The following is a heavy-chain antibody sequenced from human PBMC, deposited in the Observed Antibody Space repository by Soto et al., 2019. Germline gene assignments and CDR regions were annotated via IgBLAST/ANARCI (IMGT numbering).Heavy chain of an antibody. CDR1: GGSISSGDYY. V-gene: IGHV4-30-4*01. Sequence: KPSETLSLTCTVSGGSISSGDYYWSWIRQPPGKGLEWIGYIYYSGSTYYNPSLKSRVTISVDTSKNQFSLKLSSVTAADTAVYYCARGRYGDSSGYYYIDYWGQGTLVTVSS. CDR3: ARGRYGDSSGYYYIDY. CDR2: IYYSGST. J-gene: IGHJ4*02. D-gene: IGHD3-22*01.